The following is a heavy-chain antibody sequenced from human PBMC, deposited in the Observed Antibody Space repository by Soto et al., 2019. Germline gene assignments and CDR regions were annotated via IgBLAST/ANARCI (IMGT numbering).Heavy chain of an antibody. CDR2: IYYSGST. D-gene: IGHD3-10*01. J-gene: IGHJ5*02. CDR1: GGSISSGGYY. Sequence: QVQLQESGPGLVKPSQTLSLTCTVSGGSISSGGYYWSWIRQHPGKGLEWIGYIYYSGSTYYNPSLKSRVTISVDTSKNQFSLKLSSVTAADTAVYYCARAYGSGSYYNGNWFDPWGQGTLLTVSS. CDR3: ARAYGSGSYYNGNWFDP. V-gene: IGHV4-31*03.